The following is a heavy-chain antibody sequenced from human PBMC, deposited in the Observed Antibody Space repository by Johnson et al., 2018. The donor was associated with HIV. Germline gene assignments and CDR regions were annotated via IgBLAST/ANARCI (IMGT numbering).Heavy chain of an antibody. D-gene: IGHD6-6*01. CDR3: AKARLIAADDAFDI. Sequence: QVQLVESGGGLVKPGGSLRLSCAASGFSFSDYYMSWIRQAPGKGLEWVSYISSSGSTIYYADFVKGRFTISRDNAKKSLYLQMNSLRAEDTAVYYCAKARLIAADDAFDIWGQGTMVTVSS. CDR1: GFSFSDYY. J-gene: IGHJ3*02. V-gene: IGHV3-11*04. CDR2: ISSSGSTI.